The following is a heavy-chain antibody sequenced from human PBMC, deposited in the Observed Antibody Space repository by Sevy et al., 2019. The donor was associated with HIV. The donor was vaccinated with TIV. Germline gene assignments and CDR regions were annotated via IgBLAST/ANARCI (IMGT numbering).Heavy chain of an antibody. Sequence: SETLSLTCSVSGGSIISGDYYLSWVRQPPGRGLEWIGYIHYTGSTDYNPSLESRVTISVDTSKNQFSLKLTSVIAADTAVYYCARDEGDYGDKSYYYGMDVWGRGTTVTVSS. J-gene: IGHJ6*02. CDR2: IHYTGST. CDR1: GGSIISGDYY. D-gene: IGHD4-17*01. V-gene: IGHV4-30-4*01. CDR3: ARDEGDYGDKSYYYGMDV.